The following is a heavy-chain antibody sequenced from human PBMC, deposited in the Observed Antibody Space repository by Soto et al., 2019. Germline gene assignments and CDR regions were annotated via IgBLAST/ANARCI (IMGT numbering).Heavy chain of an antibody. J-gene: IGHJ6*02. D-gene: IGHD3-3*01. CDR2: INHSGST. CDR3: ARVRRYYDFWSGYPGHYYYYGMDV. CDR1: AGSPSGYY. V-gene: IGHV4-34*01. Sequence: ETLSLTCAVYAGSPSGYYWSWIRQPPGKELEWIGEINHSGSTNYNPSLKSRVTISVDTSKNQFSLKLSSVTAADTAVYYCARVRRYYDFWSGYPGHYYYYGMDVWGQGTTVT.